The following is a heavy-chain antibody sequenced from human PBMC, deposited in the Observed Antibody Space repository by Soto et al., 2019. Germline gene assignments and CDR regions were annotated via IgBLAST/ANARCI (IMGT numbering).Heavy chain of an antibody. CDR2: IYPGDSDT. CDR1: GYSFTSYW. CDR3: ARQDTAMVRYYGIDV. V-gene: IGHV5-51*01. J-gene: IGHJ6*02. D-gene: IGHD5-18*01. Sequence: GESLKISCKGSGYSFTSYWIGWVRQMPGKGLEWMGIIYPGDSDTRYSPSFQGQVTISADKSISTAYLQWSSLKASDTAMYYCARQDTAMVRYYGIDVWGQGTTVTVSS.